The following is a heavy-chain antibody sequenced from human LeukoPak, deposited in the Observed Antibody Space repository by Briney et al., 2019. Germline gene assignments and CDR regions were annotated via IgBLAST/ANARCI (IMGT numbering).Heavy chain of an antibody. V-gene: IGHV1-2*02. CDR1: GYTFTSYA. D-gene: IGHD1-1*01. CDR2: INPNSGGT. Sequence: ASVKVSCKASGYTFTSYAMNWVRQAPGQGLEWMGWINPNSGGTKYAQKFQGRVTMTRDTSISTVYMELSRLRSDDTAVYYCARDKQLDWAHYHYCYMDVRGKGTTVTVSS. CDR3: ARDKQLDWAHYHYCYMDV. J-gene: IGHJ6*03.